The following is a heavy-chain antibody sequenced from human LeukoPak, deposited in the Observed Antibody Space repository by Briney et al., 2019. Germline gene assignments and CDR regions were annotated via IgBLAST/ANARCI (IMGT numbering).Heavy chain of an antibody. CDR2: IKKDGSEQ. J-gene: IGHJ4*02. D-gene: IGHD7-27*01. CDR1: GFSFNGYW. V-gene: IGHV3-7*03. CDR3: VRDKLTGASRLDY. Sequence: PGGSLRLSCAASGFSFNGYWVAWVRQAPGKGLEWVANIKKDGSEQYYMDSVKGRFTISRDNAKNSLYLQMNSLRAEDTAVYYCVRDKLTGASRLDYWGQGTLLTVSS.